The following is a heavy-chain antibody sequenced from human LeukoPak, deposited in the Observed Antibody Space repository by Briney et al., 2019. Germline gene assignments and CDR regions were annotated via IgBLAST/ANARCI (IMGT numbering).Heavy chain of an antibody. D-gene: IGHD2-15*01. CDR3: ARVVVPTTVFHSYTMDV. CDR2: INWNGGST. CDR1: GFTFDDYG. Sequence: PGGSLRLSCAASGFTFDDYGMSWVRQAPGKGLEWVSGINWNGGSTGYADSVKGRFTISRDNAKNSLYLQMNSLRAEDTAVYYCARVVVPTTVFHSYTMDVWGKGTTVTVSS. V-gene: IGHV3-20*04. J-gene: IGHJ6*03.